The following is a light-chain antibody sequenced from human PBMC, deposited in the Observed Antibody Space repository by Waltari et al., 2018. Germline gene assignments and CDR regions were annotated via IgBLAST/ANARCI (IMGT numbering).Light chain of an antibody. Sequence: DIQMTPSPSSLSASVGDRVTISCRASQSVHNYLNWYQQKPRKAPTSLIYGASSLQSGVPARFSGSGSGTDFTLTISGLQPEDFAVYFCHQSHSAPWTFGQGTKVEMK. J-gene: IGKJ1*01. CDR2: GAS. CDR1: QSVHNY. V-gene: IGKV1-39*01. CDR3: HQSHSAPWT.